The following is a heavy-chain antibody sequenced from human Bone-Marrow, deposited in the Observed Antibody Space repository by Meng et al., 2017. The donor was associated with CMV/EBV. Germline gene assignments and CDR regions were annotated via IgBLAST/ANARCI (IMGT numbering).Heavy chain of an antibody. J-gene: IGHJ4*02. CDR1: GVSISSNSYY. CDR3: ARDSGSLEGDATNFDY. V-gene: IGHV4-39*07. CDR2: IYYSGST. D-gene: IGHD1-26*01. Sequence: GSLRLSCTVSGVSISSNSYYWGWIRQPPGKGLEWIGSIYYSGSTYYNPSLKSRVTISVDTSKNQFSLKLSSVTAADTAVYYCARDSGSLEGDATNFDYWGQGTLVTVSS.